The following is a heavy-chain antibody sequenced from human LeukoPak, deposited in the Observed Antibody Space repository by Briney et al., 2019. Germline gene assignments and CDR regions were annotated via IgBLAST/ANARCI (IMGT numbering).Heavy chain of an antibody. CDR3: ASTRYCSSTSCPDIGDYYYMDV. V-gene: IGHV4-61*02. D-gene: IGHD2-2*01. CDR1: GGSISSGSYY. J-gene: IGHJ6*03. CDR2: IYTSGST. Sequence: SQTLSLTCTVSGGSISSGSYYWSWIRQPAGKGLEWIGRIYTSGSTNYNPSLKSRVTISVDTSKNQFSLKLSSVTAADTAVYYCASTRYCSSTSCPDIGDYYYMDVWGKGTTVTVSS.